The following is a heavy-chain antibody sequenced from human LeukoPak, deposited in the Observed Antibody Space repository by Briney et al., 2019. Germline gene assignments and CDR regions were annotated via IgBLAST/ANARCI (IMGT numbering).Heavy chain of an antibody. V-gene: IGHV4-34*01. CDR2: INHSGST. CDR3: ARGRNYYTKKSNWFDP. CDR1: GGSFSGYY. Sequence: SETLSLTCAVYGGSFSGYYWSWIRQPPGKGLEWIGEINHSGSTNYNPSLMSRVTISVDTSKNQFSLKLSSVTAADTAVYYCARGRNYYTKKSNWFDPWGQGTLVTVSS. J-gene: IGHJ5*02. D-gene: IGHD3-22*01.